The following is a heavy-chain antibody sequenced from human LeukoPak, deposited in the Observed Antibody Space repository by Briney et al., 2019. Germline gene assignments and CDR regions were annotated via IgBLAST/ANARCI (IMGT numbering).Heavy chain of an antibody. CDR2: ISGSGGST. CDR1: GFTFSNYA. V-gene: IGHV3-23*01. CDR3: AKAGSGWPRWGDY. D-gene: IGHD6-19*01. J-gene: IGHJ4*02. Sequence: PGGSLRLSCAASGFTFSNYAMSWVRQAPGKGLEWVSAISGSGGSTYYADSVKGRFTISRDNSKNTLYLQMNSLRAEDTAVYYCAKAGSGWPRWGDYWGQGTLVTVSS.